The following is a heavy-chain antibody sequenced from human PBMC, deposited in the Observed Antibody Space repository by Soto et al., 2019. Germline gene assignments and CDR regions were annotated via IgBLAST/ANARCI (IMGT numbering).Heavy chain of an antibody. CDR1: GFTFSSYR. CDR2: ISSSSSYI. V-gene: IGHV3-21*01. Sequence: SGFTFSSYRMNWVRQAPGKGLEWVSSISSSSSYIYYADSVKGRFTISRDNAKNSLYLQMNSLRAEDTAVYYCARVSSIAVAGRYYYYGMDVWGQGTTVTSP. J-gene: IGHJ6*02. D-gene: IGHD6-19*01. CDR3: ARVSSIAVAGRYYYYGMDV.